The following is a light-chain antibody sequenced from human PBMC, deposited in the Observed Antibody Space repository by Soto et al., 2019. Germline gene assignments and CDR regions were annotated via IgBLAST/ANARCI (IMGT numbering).Light chain of an antibody. V-gene: IGKV4-1*01. CDR3: QQYYVTPYT. J-gene: IGKJ2*01. Sequence: DTVMNQYPDSLAASMGERATINCQSSQNILYNSNNKNYLAWYQQKPGQPPRLLIYWASTRESGVPDRFSGSGSGTDFTLTISSLQAEDVAVYYCQQYYVTPYTFGQGTKLEIK. CDR1: QNILYNSNNKNY. CDR2: WAS.